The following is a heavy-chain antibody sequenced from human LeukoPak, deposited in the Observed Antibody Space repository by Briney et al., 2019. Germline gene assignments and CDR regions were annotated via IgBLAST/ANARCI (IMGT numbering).Heavy chain of an antibody. Sequence: SETLSLTCTASGGSISSSSYYWGWIRQPPGKGLEWIGSIYYSGSTYYNPSLKSRVTISVDTSKNQFSLKLSSVTAADTAVYYCARGRNLVATSGYFDYWGQGTLVTVSS. CDR2: IYYSGST. D-gene: IGHD5-12*01. CDR1: GGSISSSSYY. J-gene: IGHJ4*02. CDR3: ARGRNLVATSGYFDY. V-gene: IGHV4-39*07.